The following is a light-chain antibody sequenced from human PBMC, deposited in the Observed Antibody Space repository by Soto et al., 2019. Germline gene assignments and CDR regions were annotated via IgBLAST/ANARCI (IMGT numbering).Light chain of an antibody. CDR1: QSLFYNSNNKNY. V-gene: IGKV4-1*01. J-gene: IGKJ2*01. CDR2: WAS. Sequence: IVMTQSPDSLAVSLGERATINCKSSQSLFYNSNNKNYLAWYQQKPGQPPKLPIYWASTRESGVPDRFSGSGSGTDFTLTISSLQAEDVAVYYCQQYYSTLYTFGQGTKLEIK. CDR3: QQYYSTLYT.